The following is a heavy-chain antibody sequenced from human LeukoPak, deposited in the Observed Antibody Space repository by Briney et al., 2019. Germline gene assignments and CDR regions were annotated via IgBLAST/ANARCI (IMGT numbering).Heavy chain of an antibody. CDR2: IDPSSGGS. CDR3: ARDPHTVYDSSGSFDY. Sequence: ASVKVSCKASGYTFTSYDINWVRQAPGQGLEWMGIIDPSSGGSTSAQKFQVRVTMTRDTSISTAYMELSRLRSDDTAVYYCARDPHTVYDSSGSFDYWGQGTLVTVSS. D-gene: IGHD3-22*01. CDR1: GYTFTSYD. V-gene: IGHV1-2*02. J-gene: IGHJ4*02.